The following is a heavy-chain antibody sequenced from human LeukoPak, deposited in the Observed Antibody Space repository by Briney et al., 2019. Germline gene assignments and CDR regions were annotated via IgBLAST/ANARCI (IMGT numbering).Heavy chain of an antibody. J-gene: IGHJ4*02. CDR1: GVSISSSGYY. CDR2: MNYSVGT. Sequence: PSETLSLTCTVSGVSISSSGYYWGWIRQPPGKGLEWIGTMNYSVGTYYNSSLKSRVTISVDTSKNQFSLKLSSVTAVDTAVYYCATQVGQRSGAVAADYWGQGTLVTVSS. CDR3: ATQVGQRSGAVAADY. D-gene: IGHD6-19*01. V-gene: IGHV4-39*01.